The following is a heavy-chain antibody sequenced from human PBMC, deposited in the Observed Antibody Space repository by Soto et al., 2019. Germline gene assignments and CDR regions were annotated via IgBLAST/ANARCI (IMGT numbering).Heavy chain of an antibody. CDR1: AGSVSRGGYY. J-gene: IGHJ4*02. D-gene: IGHD1-26*01. CDR3: AREGSYHYFDY. V-gene: IGHV4-31*03. CDR2: IYYTGRT. Sequence: QVQLQESGPGLVKPSQTLSLACTVSAGSVSRGGYYWSWIRQSPGKNLEWIGNIYYTGRTSNNPSLKRRRTISPETSKRQFYLRLASVSAADTAVYYCAREGSYHYFDYWGQGALVPVSS.